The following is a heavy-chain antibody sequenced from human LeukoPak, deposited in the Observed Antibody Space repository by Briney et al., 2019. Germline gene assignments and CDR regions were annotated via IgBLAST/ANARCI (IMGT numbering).Heavy chain of an antibody. CDR2: IYYSGST. V-gene: IGHV4-59*12. CDR3: ARGPPGIAVAGEPPVYYFDY. D-gene: IGHD6-19*01. J-gene: IGHJ4*02. Sequence: SETLSLTCTVSGGSISSYYWSWIRQPPGKGLEWIGYIYYSGSTNYNPSLKSRVTISVDTSKNQFSLKLSSVTAADTAVYYCARGPPGIAVAGEPPVYYFDYWGQGTLVTVSS. CDR1: GGSISSYY.